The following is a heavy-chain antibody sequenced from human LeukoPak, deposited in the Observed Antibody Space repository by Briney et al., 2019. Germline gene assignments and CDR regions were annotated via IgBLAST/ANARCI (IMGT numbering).Heavy chain of an antibody. D-gene: IGHD5/OR15-5a*01. J-gene: IGHJ3*02. V-gene: IGHV1-69*05. CDR3: ARSTLQDAFDI. Sequence: ASVKVSCKASGGTFSSYAIGWVRQAPGQGLEWMGGIIPIFGTANYAQKFQGRVTITTDESTSTAYMELGSLRSEDTAVYYCARSTLQDAFDIWGQGTMVTVSS. CDR2: IIPIFGTA. CDR1: GGTFSSYA.